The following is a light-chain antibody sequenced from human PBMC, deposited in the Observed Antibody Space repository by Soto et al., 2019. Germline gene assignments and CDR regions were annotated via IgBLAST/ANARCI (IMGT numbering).Light chain of an antibody. Sequence: DLQMTQSPSSVSASVGDRVTITCRASQDISSWLAWFQQRPGRAPNLLIYAASTLQSGVPSRFSGSGSGTVFTLTISSLQPEDFGTYYCQQASNFPLTFGGGTKVENK. CDR2: AAS. J-gene: IGKJ4*01. CDR3: QQASNFPLT. V-gene: IGKV1-12*01. CDR1: QDISSW.